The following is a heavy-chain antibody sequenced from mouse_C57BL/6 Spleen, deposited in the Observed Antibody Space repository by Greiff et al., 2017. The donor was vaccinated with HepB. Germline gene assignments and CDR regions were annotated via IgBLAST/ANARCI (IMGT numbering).Heavy chain of an antibody. CDR2: IYPSDSET. J-gene: IGHJ4*01. Sequence: QVQLQQPGAELVRPGSSVKLSCKASGYTFTSYWMDWVKQRPGQGLEWIGNIYPSDSETHYNQKFKDKATLTVDKSSSTAYMQLSSLTSEDSAVYYCAREEGSSPSMEYWGQGTSVTVSS. V-gene: IGHV1-61*01. CDR1: GYTFTSYW. CDR3: AREEGSSPSMEY.